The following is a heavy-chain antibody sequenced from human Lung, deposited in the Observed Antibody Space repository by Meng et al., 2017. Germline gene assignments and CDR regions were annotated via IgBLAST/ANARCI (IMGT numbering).Heavy chain of an antibody. V-gene: IGHV3-15*01. CDR3: TWDDKAVSDY. CDR1: GFYFNNAW. CDR2: IKSNTDGGTA. Sequence: GQLLYSGGDLVKPGGSRRLFCAASGFYFNNAWMSWVRQAPGKGQEWVGRIKSNTDGGTAAYAAPVTGRFTISRDDSKSTLYLQMSGLRIDDTGVYYCTWDDKAVSDYWGQGTLVTVFS. D-gene: IGHD1-26*01. J-gene: IGHJ4*02.